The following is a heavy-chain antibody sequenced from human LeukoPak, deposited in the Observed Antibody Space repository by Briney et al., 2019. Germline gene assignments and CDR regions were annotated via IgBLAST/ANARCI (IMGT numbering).Heavy chain of an antibody. D-gene: IGHD6-13*01. J-gene: IGHJ4*02. Sequence: PGGSLRLSCAASGFTFSNAWMSWVRQAPGKGLGWVGRIKSKTDGGTTDYAAPVKGRFTISRDDSKNTLYLQMNSLKTEDTAVYYCTTDFFSSSWPYYFDYWGQGTLVTVSS. CDR1: GFTFSNAW. CDR2: IKSKTDGGTT. CDR3: TTDFFSSSWPYYFDY. V-gene: IGHV3-15*01.